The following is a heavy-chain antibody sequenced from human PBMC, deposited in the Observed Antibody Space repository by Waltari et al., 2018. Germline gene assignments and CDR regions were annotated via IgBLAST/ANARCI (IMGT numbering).Heavy chain of an antibody. D-gene: IGHD3-9*01. CDR3: ARDWRYYDILTGYYNHLDY. CDR2: IYYSGRT. Sequence: QLQLQESGPGLVKPSETLSLTCTVSGGSISSSSYYWGWIRQPPGKGLEWIGSIYYSGRTYYTPSLKSRVTISVDTSKNQFSRKLSSVTAADTAVYYCARDWRYYDILTGYYNHLDYWGQGTLVTVSS. CDR1: GGSISSSSYY. V-gene: IGHV4-39*07. J-gene: IGHJ4*02.